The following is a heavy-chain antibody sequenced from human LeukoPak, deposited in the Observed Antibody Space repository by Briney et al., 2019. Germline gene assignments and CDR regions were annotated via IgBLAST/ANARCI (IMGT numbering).Heavy chain of an antibody. CDR1: GFTVSSHY. V-gene: IGHV3-53*01. Sequence: GGSLRLSCAASGFTVSSHYIGWVRQAPGKGLEWVTLIYGGGSTYYADSVKGRFTISRDNSKNTLYLQMNSLRAEDTAVYYCARGMGSSWYYFDYWGQGTLVTVSS. CDR2: IYGGGST. CDR3: ARGMGSSWYYFDY. J-gene: IGHJ4*02. D-gene: IGHD6-13*01.